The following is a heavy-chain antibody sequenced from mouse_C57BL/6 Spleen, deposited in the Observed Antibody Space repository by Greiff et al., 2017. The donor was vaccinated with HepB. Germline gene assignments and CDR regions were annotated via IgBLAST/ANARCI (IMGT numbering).Heavy chain of an antibody. CDR3: ARVYDYEDAMDY. CDR1: GFTFSDFY. J-gene: IGHJ4*01. CDR2: SRNKANDYTT. Sequence: EVQVVESGGGLVQSGRSLRLSCATSGFTFSDFYMEWVRQAPGKGLEWIAASRNKANDYTTEYSASVKGRFIVSRDTSQSILYLQMNALRAEDTAIYYCARVYDYEDAMDYWGQGTSVTVSS. D-gene: IGHD2-4*01. V-gene: IGHV7-1*01.